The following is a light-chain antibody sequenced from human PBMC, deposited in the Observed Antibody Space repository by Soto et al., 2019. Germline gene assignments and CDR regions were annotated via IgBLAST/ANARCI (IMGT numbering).Light chain of an antibody. CDR2: EVS. Sequence: QSVLTQPACVSGSPGQSITISCAGTSSDVGDYNYVSWYQQRPGKAPKLMIYEVSNRPSGVSNRFSGSKSGNTASLTISGLQAEDEADYYCSSYTSSSTVFGTGTKVTVL. CDR1: SSDVGDYNY. J-gene: IGLJ1*01. V-gene: IGLV2-14*01. CDR3: SSYTSSSTV.